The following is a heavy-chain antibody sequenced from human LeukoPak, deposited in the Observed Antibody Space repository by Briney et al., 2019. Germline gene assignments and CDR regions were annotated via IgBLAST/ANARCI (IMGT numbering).Heavy chain of an antibody. CDR3: AKDQYYYDSSGYLFDY. D-gene: IGHD3-22*01. J-gene: IGHJ4*02. V-gene: IGHV3-30*18. CDR2: ISYDGSNK. Sequence: GGSLRLSCAASGFTFRSYGMHWVRQAPGKGLEWVAIISYDGSNKYYADSVKGRFTISRDNSKNTLYLQMNSLRTEDTAVYFCAKDQYYYDSSGYLFDYWGQGTQVTVSS. CDR1: GFTFRSYG.